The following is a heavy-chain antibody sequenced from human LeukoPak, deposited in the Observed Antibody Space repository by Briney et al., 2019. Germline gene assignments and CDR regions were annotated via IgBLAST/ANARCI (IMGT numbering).Heavy chain of an antibody. D-gene: IGHD6-13*01. CDR1: GYTLTGLS. CDR2: FDPEGGET. Sequence: ASVKVSCKVSGYTLTGLSMHWVRQAPGKGLEWMGGFDPEGGETIYAQKFQGRVTMTEDTSTDTAYMELSSLRSEDTAVYYCATDVNSYSSSWYDYWGQGTLVTVSS. V-gene: IGHV1-24*01. CDR3: ATDVNSYSSSWYDY. J-gene: IGHJ4*02.